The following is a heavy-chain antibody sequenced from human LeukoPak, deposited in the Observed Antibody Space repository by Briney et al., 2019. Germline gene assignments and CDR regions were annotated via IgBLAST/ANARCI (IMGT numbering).Heavy chain of an antibody. CDR3: ARAGVTYYYDSTFDY. CDR2: INSGGSSK. J-gene: IGHJ4*02. CDR1: GFTFSSYW. V-gene: IGHV3-74*01. Sequence: GGSLRLSCAASGFTFSSYWMHWVRQAPGKGLVWVSRINSGGSSKSYADFVKGRFTISRDNAKNTLYLQMNSLRAEDTAVYYCARAGVTYYYDSTFDYWGQGTLVTVSS. D-gene: IGHD3-22*01.